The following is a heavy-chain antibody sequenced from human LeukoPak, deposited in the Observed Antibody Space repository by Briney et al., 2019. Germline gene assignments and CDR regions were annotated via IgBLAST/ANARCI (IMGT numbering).Heavy chain of an antibody. CDR3: ARADYGGNSGFGY. J-gene: IGHJ4*02. Sequence: SETLSLTCAVYGGSFSGYYWSWIRQPPGKGLEWIGEINHSGSTNYNPSLKSRVTISVDTSKNQFSLKLSSVTAADTAVYYCARADYGGNSGFGYWDQGTLVTVSS. V-gene: IGHV4-34*01. CDR1: GGSFSGYY. D-gene: IGHD4-23*01. CDR2: INHSGST.